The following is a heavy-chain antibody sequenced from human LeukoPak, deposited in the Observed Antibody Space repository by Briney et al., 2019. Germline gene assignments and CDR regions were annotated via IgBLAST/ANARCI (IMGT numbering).Heavy chain of an antibody. CDR1: GFSLSTSGVG. Sequence: SGPTLVKPTQTLTPTCTFSGFSLSTSGVGVGWIRQPPGKALEWLALICWNDDKRYSPSLKSRLTITKDTSKNQVVLTITNMDPVDTTTYCIAHRRTWLLNHFDDVSQASLATVYS. CDR3: AHRRTWLLNHFDD. CDR2: ICWNDDK. D-gene: IGHD3-3*01. J-gene: IGHJ4*01. V-gene: IGHV2-5*01.